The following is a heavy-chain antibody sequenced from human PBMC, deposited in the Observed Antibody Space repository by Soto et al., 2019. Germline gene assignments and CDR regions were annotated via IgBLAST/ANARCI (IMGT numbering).Heavy chain of an antibody. CDR2: ISSSTSYV. CDR3: ARDPSEGRVGNWFES. CDR1: GFTFSRYG. Sequence: ASVKFSCAASGFTFSRYGMNWLRQAPGKGLEGVASISSSTSYVYYADSVKGRFSTSRDNAKNILYLEMYALRTEDTAVYYCARDPSEGRVGNWFESWGQGTLVTVSS. V-gene: IGHV3-21*06. D-gene: IGHD2-2*01. J-gene: IGHJ5*01.